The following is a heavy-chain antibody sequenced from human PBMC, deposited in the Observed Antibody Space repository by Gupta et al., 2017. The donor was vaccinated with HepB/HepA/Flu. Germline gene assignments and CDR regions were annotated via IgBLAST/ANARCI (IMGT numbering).Heavy chain of an antibody. D-gene: IGHD3-10*01. V-gene: IGHV3-48*03. CDR1: GFPFSSPE. CDR3: AELELRGGLDY. J-gene: IGHJ4*02. Sequence: VESGGGSVQPGGSLRLSCAASGFPFSSPEMSWIRQAPGKGLEWVAQIGSAGDRINYADSVRGRFTISRDNAKNSLYLQMNSLRAEDTAIYFCAELELRGGLDYWGQGTLVTVSS. CDR2: IGSAGDRI.